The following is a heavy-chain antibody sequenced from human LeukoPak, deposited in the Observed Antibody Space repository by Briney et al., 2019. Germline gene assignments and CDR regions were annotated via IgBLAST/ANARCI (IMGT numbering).Heavy chain of an antibody. Sequence: SETLSLTCTVSGGSISSDYWSWIGLPPGKGLEWIGYIYYSGSTNYNPSLRSRVTISVDTSKNQFSLRLSSVTAADTAVYYCARRRDTTIAFDYWGQGTLVTVSS. CDR3: ARRRDTTIAFDY. D-gene: IGHD5-18*01. J-gene: IGHJ4*02. CDR1: GGSISSDY. V-gene: IGHV4-59*01. CDR2: IYYSGST.